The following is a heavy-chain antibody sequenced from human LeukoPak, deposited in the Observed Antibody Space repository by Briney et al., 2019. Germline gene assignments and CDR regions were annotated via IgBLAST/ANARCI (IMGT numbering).Heavy chain of an antibody. V-gene: IGHV3-33*01. CDR2: TWHDGSYK. D-gene: IGHD1-26*01. CDR1: GFTFSTYG. J-gene: IGHJ3*02. Sequence: GGSLRLSSAASGFTFSTYGMHWVRQAPGKRLEWVAVTWHDGSYKYYGDSVKGRFTISRDNSKNTLYLQMASLRVEDTAVYYCARQFDGSHPNAFDIWGQGTMVTVSS. CDR3: ARQFDGSHPNAFDI.